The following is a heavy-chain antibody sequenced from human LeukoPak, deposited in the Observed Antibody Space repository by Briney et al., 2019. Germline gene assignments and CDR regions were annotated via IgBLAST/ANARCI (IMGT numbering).Heavy chain of an antibody. D-gene: IGHD1-26*01. CDR1: GFTISSYW. J-gene: IGHJ4*02. V-gene: IGHV3-7*01. CDR2: IKRDGSEK. CDR3: VRDDGATKPC. Sequence: GGSLRLSCAASGFTISSYWMSWVRQAPGKGLEWVANIKRDGSEKYYVDSVKCRFTISRENAKNSLYLQMNSLRVEDTAVYYCVRDDGATKPCWGQGTLVTVSS.